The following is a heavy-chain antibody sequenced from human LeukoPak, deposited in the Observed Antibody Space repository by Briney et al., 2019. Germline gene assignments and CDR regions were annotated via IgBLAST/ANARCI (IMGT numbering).Heavy chain of an antibody. CDR1: GGSISSSYYY. Sequence: SETLSLTCTVSGGSISSSYYYWGWNRQPPGKGLEWIGSMYYSGHTYYNPSLQSRVTISVDTSKNQFSLRLSSVTAADTAVYYCARGHLGLSPWGQGTLVTVSS. CDR2: MYYSGHT. D-gene: IGHD3-10*01. J-gene: IGHJ5*02. CDR3: ARGHLGLSP. V-gene: IGHV4-39*01.